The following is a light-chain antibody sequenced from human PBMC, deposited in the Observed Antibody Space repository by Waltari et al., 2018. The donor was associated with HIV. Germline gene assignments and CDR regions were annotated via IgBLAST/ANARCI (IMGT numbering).Light chain of an antibody. V-gene: IGLV3-21*02. CDR1: NIGRNS. CDR3: QVWDRSYKEAV. Sequence: SYVLTQAPSVSVAPGQTATISCGNIGRNSVQRYRQKPGRPPLLVVLDDVDRSSGIPARFSGARSGERATLTLRGDKAGEEADYYCQVWDRSYKEAVFGGGT. J-gene: IGLJ2*01. CDR2: DDV.